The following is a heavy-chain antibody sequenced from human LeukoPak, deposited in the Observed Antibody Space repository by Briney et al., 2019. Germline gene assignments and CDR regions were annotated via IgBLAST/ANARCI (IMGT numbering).Heavy chain of an antibody. V-gene: IGHV3-33*01. CDR2: IWYDGSNK. J-gene: IGHJ4*02. CDR1: GFTFSSYG. CDR3: ARGFPTEGIDY. Sequence: GGSLRLSCAASGFTFSSYGMHWVRQARGKGLEWVAVIWYDGSNKYYADSVKGRLTISRDNSKNTLYLQMNSLRAEDTAVYYCARGFPTEGIDYWGQGTLVTVSS. D-gene: IGHD3-10*01.